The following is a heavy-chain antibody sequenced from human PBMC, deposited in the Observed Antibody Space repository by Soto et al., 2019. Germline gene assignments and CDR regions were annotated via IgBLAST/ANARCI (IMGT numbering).Heavy chain of an antibody. CDR2: INHSGST. CDR3: ARGGTTSRAAARYNWFDP. J-gene: IGHJ5*02. V-gene: IGHV4-34*01. CDR1: GGSFSGYY. D-gene: IGHD6-13*01. Sequence: QVQLQQWGAGLLKPSETLSLTCAVYGGSFSGYYWSWIRQPPGKGLEWIGEINHSGSTNYNPSLKSRVTISVDTSNNQFSLKLSSVTAADTAVYYCARGGTTSRAAARYNWFDPWGKGTLVPVSS.